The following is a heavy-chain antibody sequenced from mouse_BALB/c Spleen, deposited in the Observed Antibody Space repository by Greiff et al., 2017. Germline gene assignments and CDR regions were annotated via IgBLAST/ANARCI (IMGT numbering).Heavy chain of an antibody. V-gene: IGHV7-3*02. J-gene: IGHJ2*01. CDR2: IRNKANGYTT. Sequence: EVKLVESGGGLVQPGGSLRLSCATSGFTFTDYYMSWVRQPPGKALEWLGFIRNKANGYTTEYSASVKGRFTISRDNSQSILYLQMNTLRAEDSATYYGARGNWDFDYWGQGTTLTVSS. CDR3: ARGNWDFDY. D-gene: IGHD4-1*01. CDR1: GFTFTDYY.